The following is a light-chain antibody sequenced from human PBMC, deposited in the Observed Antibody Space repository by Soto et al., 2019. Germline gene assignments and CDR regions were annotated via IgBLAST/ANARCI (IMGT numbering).Light chain of an antibody. CDR2: GAS. CDR3: QHYVTSPTT. V-gene: IGKV3-20*01. CDR1: QSVTSNY. Sequence: IVLTQSPGTLSLSPGERATLSCGASQSVTSNYLAWYQQKPGQAPRLLIFGASIRVTGIPDRFIGSGSGTDFTLTISRLEPEDFAVYYCQHYVTSPTTFGQGTKVEVK. J-gene: IGKJ1*01.